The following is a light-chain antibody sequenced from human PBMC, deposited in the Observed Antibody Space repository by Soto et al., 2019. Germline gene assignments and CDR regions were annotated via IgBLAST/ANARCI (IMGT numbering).Light chain of an antibody. CDR3: LQTYSSPWT. Sequence: DIQMTQSPSTLSASVGDRVTITCRESQSISSWLAWYQQKPGKALKFLIYAASNLQSGVPLRFNGSGAGTDFTLTISPLQSGDFATYYCLQTYSSPWTFGLGTKVDIK. CDR2: AAS. V-gene: IGKV1-39*01. J-gene: IGKJ1*01. CDR1: QSISSW.